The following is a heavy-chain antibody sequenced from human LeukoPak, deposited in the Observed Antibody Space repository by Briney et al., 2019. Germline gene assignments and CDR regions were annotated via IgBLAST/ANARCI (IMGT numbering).Heavy chain of an antibody. J-gene: IGHJ4*03. D-gene: IGHD2-8*01. CDR3: AKGYCTNGVCYFDY. CDR1: GFTFSSYS. Sequence: PGGSLRLSCAASGFTFSSYSMNWVRQAPGKGLEWVSAISGSGGTTYYADSVKGRFTISRDNSKNTLYLQMNSLRAEDTAVYYCAKGYCTNGVCYFDYWGQGSLVTVCS. CDR2: ISGSGGTT. V-gene: IGHV3-23*01.